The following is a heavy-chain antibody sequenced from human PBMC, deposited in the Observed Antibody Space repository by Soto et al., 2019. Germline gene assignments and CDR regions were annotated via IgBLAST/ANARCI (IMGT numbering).Heavy chain of an antibody. Sequence: PGGSLRLSCSASGFIFRSHAMHWVRQAPGQGLEYLSAISREGDNSYYADSVKGRFTISRDNSKNTLYLRMTSLRTEDTAVYYCVKVIYDSGWYGFYFDYWGQGALVTVSS. CDR1: GFIFRSHA. CDR2: ISREGDNS. CDR3: VKVIYDSGWYGFYFDY. J-gene: IGHJ4*02. D-gene: IGHD6-19*01. V-gene: IGHV3-64D*06.